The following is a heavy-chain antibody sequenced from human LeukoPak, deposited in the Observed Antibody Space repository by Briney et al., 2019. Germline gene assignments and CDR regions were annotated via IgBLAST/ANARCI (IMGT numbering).Heavy chain of an antibody. V-gene: IGHV3-49*04. CDR1: GFTGGDYA. CDR3: TREGTNWFDP. CDR2: IRSKAYGGTT. D-gene: IGHD3-10*01. Sequence: GGSLRLSCTASGFTGGDYAMSWVRQAPGKGLEWVGFIRSKAYGGTTEYAASVKGRFTISRDDSKSIAYLQMNSLKTEDTAVYYCTREGTNWFDPWGQGTLVTVSS. J-gene: IGHJ5*02.